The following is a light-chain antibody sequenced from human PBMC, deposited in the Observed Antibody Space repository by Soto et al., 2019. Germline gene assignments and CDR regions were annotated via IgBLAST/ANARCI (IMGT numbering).Light chain of an antibody. CDR2: GAS. Sequence: EIVLTQSPGTLSLSPGERATLSCRASQSVSSSYLAWYQQKPGQAPRLLIHGASSRATDIPDRFSGSGSGTDFTLTISRLEPEDFAVYYCQQYGSSVYTFGQGTKLEIK. J-gene: IGKJ2*01. CDR3: QQYGSSVYT. V-gene: IGKV3-20*01. CDR1: QSVSSSY.